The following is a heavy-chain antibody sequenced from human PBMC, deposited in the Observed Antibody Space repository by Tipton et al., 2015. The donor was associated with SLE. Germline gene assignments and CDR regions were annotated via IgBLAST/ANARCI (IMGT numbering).Heavy chain of an antibody. J-gene: IGHJ4*02. CDR3: ARHHADDYPAHPFDY. CDR1: GGSITSDY. D-gene: IGHD4/OR15-4a*01. Sequence: TLSLTCTVSGGSITSDYWSWIRQPPGKGLEWIGYTSYSGSTNYSPSLKTRVTISVDTSKNQFSLRLNSVTAADTAVHYCARHHADDYPAHPFDYWGQGTLVTVSS. V-gene: IGHV4-59*08. CDR2: TSYSGST.